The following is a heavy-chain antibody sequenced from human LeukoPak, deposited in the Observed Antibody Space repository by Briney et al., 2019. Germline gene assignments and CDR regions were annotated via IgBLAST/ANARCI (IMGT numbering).Heavy chain of an antibody. CDR1: GFTFSSYW. CDR3: AIDSIVGATPFDY. CDR2: INSDGSST. Sequence: PGGSLRLSCAASGFTFSSYWMHWVRQAPGKGLVWVSRINSDGSSTSYADSVKGRFTISRDNAKNTLYLQMNSLRAEDTAVYYCAIDSIVGATPFDYWGQGTLVTVSS. J-gene: IGHJ4*02. D-gene: IGHD1-26*01. V-gene: IGHV3-74*01.